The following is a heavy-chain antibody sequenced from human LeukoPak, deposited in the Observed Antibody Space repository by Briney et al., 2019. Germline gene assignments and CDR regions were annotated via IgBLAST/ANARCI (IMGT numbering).Heavy chain of an antibody. J-gene: IGHJ4*02. CDR3: ARDLRGGGSGWPPPDDY. CDR1: GYTFTSYY. CDR2: INPSGGST. V-gene: IGHV1-46*01. D-gene: IGHD6-19*01. Sequence: ASVKVSCKASGYTFTSYYMHWVRQAPRQGLEWMGIINPSGGSTSYAQKFQGRVTMTRGMSTSTVYMELSSLRSEDTAVYYCARDLRGGGSGWPPPDDYWGQGTLVTVPS.